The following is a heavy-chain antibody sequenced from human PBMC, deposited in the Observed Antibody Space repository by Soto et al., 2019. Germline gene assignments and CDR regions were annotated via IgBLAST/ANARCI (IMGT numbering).Heavy chain of an antibody. CDR1: GGTFRTSA. V-gene: IGHV1-69*12. D-gene: IGHD3-3*02. CDR3: ARDKDRPQLGGNYYYILDV. CDR2: IMPVFRRP. Sequence: QVQLVQSGAEVKKPGSSVKVSCKASGGTFRTSAISWVRQAPGQGLEWVGGIMPVFRRPKYAQNFQGRVTIPADESTSTAYMELSSLRSDDTAVYYCARDKDRPQLGGNYYYILDVWGQGTAVTVSS. J-gene: IGHJ6*02.